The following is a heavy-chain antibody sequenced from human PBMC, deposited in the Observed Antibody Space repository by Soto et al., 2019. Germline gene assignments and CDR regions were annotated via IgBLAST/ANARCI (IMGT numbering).Heavy chain of an antibody. V-gene: IGHV3-30-3*01. J-gene: IGHJ4*02. CDR3: ARDRGQLWSRGGFDY. CDR1: GFTFSSYA. CDR2: ISYDGSNK. Sequence: PGGSLRLSCAASGFTFSSYAMHWVRQAPGKGLEWVAVISYDGSNKYYADSVKGRFTISRDNSKNTLYLQMNSLRAEDTAVYYCARDRGQLWSRGGFDYWGQGTLVTVSS. D-gene: IGHD5-18*01.